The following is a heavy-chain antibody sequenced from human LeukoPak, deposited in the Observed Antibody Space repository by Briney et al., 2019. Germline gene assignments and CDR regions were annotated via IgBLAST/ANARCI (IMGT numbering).Heavy chain of an antibody. J-gene: IGHJ4*02. Sequence: ASVKVSCKASGGTFSSYAISWVRQAPGQGLEWMGGIIPIFGTANYAQKFQGRVTITTDESTSTAYMELSSLRSEDTAVYYCARTGRGYRFEYCFDYWGQGTLVTVSS. CDR2: IIPIFGTA. CDR1: GGTFSSYA. CDR3: ARTGRGYRFEYCFDY. D-gene: IGHD5-18*01. V-gene: IGHV1-69*05.